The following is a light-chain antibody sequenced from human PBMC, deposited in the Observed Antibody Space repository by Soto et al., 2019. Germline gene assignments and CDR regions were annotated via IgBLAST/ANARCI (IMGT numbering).Light chain of an antibody. CDR2: GAS. V-gene: IGKV3-11*01. J-gene: IGKJ2*01. CDR1: LSVNDS. Sequence: EIVLTQSPATLSLSPGERATLSCRASLSVNDSLALYQQKSGQAPRRLIYGASNRATSVPVRFSGSGSGTDFTLTISILEPEDFAVYYCQHRGRWPRTFGQGTKLQIK. CDR3: QHRGRWPRT.